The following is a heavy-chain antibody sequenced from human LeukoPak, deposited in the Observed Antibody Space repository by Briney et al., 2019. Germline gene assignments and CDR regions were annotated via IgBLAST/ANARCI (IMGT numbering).Heavy chain of an antibody. J-gene: IGHJ4*02. D-gene: IGHD6-6*01. CDR3: AAQSARPQYYFDY. V-gene: IGHV3-23*01. Sequence: GGSLRLSCAASGFTFSSSAMSWVRQAPGKGLEWVSAISGSGGSTYYADSVKGRFTISRDNSKNTLYLQMNSLRAEDTAVYYCAAQSARPQYYFDYWGQGTLVTVSS. CDR2: ISGSGGST. CDR1: GFTFSSSA.